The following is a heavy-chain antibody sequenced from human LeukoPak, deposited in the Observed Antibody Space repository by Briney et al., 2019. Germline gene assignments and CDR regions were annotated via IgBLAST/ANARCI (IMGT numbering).Heavy chain of an antibody. J-gene: IGHJ4*02. CDR3: ARGNPTNYGAYLYYFDY. CDR1: GYTFTTYY. D-gene: IGHD4-17*01. CDR2: INPSGGGT. Sequence: GASVKVSCKASGYTFTTYYMHWVRQAPGQGLEWMGIINPSGGGTNYAQEFQGRVTMTRDTSTSTVYMDLNNLGSDDTAVYYCARGNPTNYGAYLYYFDYWGQGTLVTVSS. V-gene: IGHV1-46*01.